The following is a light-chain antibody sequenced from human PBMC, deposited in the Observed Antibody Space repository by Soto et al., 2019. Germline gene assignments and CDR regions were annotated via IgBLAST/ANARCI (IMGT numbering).Light chain of an antibody. CDR3: SSYAGSNNWV. V-gene: IGLV2-8*01. CDR2: EVS. Sequence: QSALTQPPSSSGSPGQSVTISCTGTSSDVGGYNYVSWYQQHPGKAPKLMIYEVSKRPSRVPDRVSGSKSGNTASLTVSGLQAEDEADYYCSSYAGSNNWVFGGGTKVPVL. CDR1: SSDVGGYNY. J-gene: IGLJ2*01.